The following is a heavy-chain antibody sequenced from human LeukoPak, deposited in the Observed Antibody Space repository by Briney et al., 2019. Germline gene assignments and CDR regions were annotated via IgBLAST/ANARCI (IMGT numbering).Heavy chain of an antibody. CDR2: IKTRAKSYTT. V-gene: IGHV3-72*01. CDR3: GKSSGRSSPNDY. Sequence: GGSLRLSCAASGFAFSDHYMDWVRQAPGKGLEWVGRIKTRAKSYTTEYAASVKGRFTVSRDDSTNSLNLQMNSLKIEDTAVYYCGKSSGRSSPNDYWGQGTLVTVSS. CDR1: GFAFSDHY. J-gene: IGHJ4*02. D-gene: IGHD1-26*01.